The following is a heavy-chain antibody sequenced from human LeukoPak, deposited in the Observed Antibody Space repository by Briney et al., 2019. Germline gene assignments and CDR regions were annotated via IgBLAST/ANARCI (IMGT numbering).Heavy chain of an antibody. Sequence: GGSLRLSCAASGFTFTTYWMTWVRQAPGKGLEWVANIRQGGSEKDYVDSVKGRSTISRDNARNSLYLQMNSLRAEDTAVYYCARGGLMMDVWGKGTTVTVSS. CDR1: GFTFTTYW. CDR2: IRQGGSEK. D-gene: IGHD2-8*01. J-gene: IGHJ6*04. CDR3: ARGGLMMDV. V-gene: IGHV3-7*01.